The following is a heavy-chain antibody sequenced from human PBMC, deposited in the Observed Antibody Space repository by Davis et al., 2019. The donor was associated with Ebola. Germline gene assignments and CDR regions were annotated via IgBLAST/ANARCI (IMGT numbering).Heavy chain of an antibody. CDR3: ARDLRYDSSGYDYNFYRDV. V-gene: IGHV4-31*03. Sequence: PSETLSLTCTVSGGSISRGGSYWSWVRQVPGKGLEWIGYIYYSGSTYYKPSLKSRVTISLDTSKNQFSLNLYSVTAADTAVYYCARDLRYDSSGYDYNFYRDVWGKGTTVTVSS. CDR1: GGSISRGGSY. J-gene: IGHJ6*03. D-gene: IGHD3-22*01. CDR2: IYYSGST.